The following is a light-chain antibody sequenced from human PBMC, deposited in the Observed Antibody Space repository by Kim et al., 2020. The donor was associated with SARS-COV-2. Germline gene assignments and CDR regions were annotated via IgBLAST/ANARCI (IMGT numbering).Light chain of an antibody. CDR3: QQYNLPWT. J-gene: IGKJ1*01. Sequence: DIQMTQSPSTLSASVGDRVTITCRASQSISSRLAWYQQKPGKAPKVLIYDASSLESGVPSSFSGSGSGTEFTLTISNLQPDDFATYYCQQYNLPWTFGQGTKVDIK. CDR2: DAS. CDR1: QSISSR. V-gene: IGKV1-5*01.